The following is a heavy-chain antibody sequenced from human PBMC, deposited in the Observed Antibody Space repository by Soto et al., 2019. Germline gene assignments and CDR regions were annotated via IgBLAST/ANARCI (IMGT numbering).Heavy chain of an antibody. J-gene: IGHJ6*02. D-gene: IGHD2-21*01. Sequence: GGSLRLSCAASGFTFSSYWMSWVRQAPGKGLEWVANIKQDGSEKYYVDSVKGRFTISRDNAKNSLYLQMNSLRAEDTAVYYCAREGLSPYYYYGMDVWGQGTTVTVSS. V-gene: IGHV3-7*01. CDR2: IKQDGSEK. CDR3: AREGLSPYYYYGMDV. CDR1: GFTFSSYW.